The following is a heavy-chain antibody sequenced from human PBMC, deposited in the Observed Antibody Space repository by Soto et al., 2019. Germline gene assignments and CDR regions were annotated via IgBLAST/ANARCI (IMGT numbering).Heavy chain of an antibody. V-gene: IGHV4-59*12. J-gene: IGHJ4*02. CDR1: GGSISSYY. Sequence: SETLSLTCTVSGGSISSYYWTWIRQPPGKGLECIGYIYYTGSINYNPSFKSRVTMSVDKSTNQFSLNLSSVTVADTAVYYCASLKQVGSGHYLDSWGQGTLVTVSS. CDR2: IYYTGSI. CDR3: ASLKQVGSGHYLDS. D-gene: IGHD1-26*01.